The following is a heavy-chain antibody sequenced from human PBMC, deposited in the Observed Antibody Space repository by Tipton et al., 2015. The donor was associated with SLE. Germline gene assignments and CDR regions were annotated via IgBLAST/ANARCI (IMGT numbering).Heavy chain of an antibody. CDR2: IYYSGST. CDR3: ARGSRYSGYDYPYYFDY. D-gene: IGHD5-12*01. CDR1: GYSISSGYY. Sequence: TLSLTCAVSGYSISSGYYWGWIRQPPGKGLEWIGSIYYSGSTYYNPSLKSRVTISVDTSKNQFSLKLSSVTAADTAVYYCARGSRYSGYDYPYYFDYWGQGTLVTVPS. J-gene: IGHJ4*02. V-gene: IGHV4-38-2*01.